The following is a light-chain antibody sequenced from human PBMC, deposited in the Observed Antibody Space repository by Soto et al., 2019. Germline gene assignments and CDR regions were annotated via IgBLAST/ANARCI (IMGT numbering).Light chain of an antibody. CDR2: DVS. CDR1: TSDVGGYNS. Sequence: QSALTQPASVSGYPGQSITISCTGTTSDVGGYNSVSWYQQHPGKAPKLIIYDVSNRPSGVSNRLSGSKSVNTASLTISGLHSEDEAHYYCSSYTSSSSYVFGPGTKLTFL. CDR3: SSYTSSSSYV. J-gene: IGLJ1*01. V-gene: IGLV2-14*03.